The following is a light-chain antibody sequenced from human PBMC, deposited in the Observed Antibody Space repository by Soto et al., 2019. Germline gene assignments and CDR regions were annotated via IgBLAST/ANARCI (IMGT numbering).Light chain of an antibody. CDR1: QTISSR. CDR2: KAS. V-gene: IGKV1-5*03. CDR3: QQYNNWPFT. Sequence: DIQMTQSPSSLSASVGDRVTITCRASQTISSRLAWYQQKPGQAPKLLIYKASTLKSGVPSRFSGSGSGTEFTLTISSLQSEDFAVYYCQQYNNWPFTFGPGTKVDIK. J-gene: IGKJ3*01.